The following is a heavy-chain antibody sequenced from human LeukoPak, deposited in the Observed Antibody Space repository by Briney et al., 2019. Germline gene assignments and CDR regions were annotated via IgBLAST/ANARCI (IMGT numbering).Heavy chain of an antibody. J-gene: IGHJ4*02. CDR3: ARWYCSTATGTIACYYLDS. D-gene: IGHD2-2*01. V-gene: IGHV4-59*01. CDR1: GGSISGYY. Sequence: SEPLSLTCTVSGGSISGYYWSWIRQPPGRGLEYIGHIYYSGNTDYNPSLKSRVTMSVDTSKNQFSLKLNSVTAADTAVHFCARWYCSTATGTIACYYLDSWGQGTLVTVSS. CDR2: IYYSGNT.